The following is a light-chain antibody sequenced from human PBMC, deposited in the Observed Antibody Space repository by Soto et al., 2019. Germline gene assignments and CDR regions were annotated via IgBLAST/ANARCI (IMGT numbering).Light chain of an antibody. Sequence: EIVMTQSPATLSVSPGERATLSCRASQSVSTTLAWYQQKPGQAPRLLIYVASARATGIPARFSGSGSGTEFTLTISSLQSEDFAVYYCQQYNEWPWTFGQGTKVEVK. V-gene: IGKV3-15*01. CDR3: QQYNEWPWT. CDR2: VAS. CDR1: QSVSTT. J-gene: IGKJ1*01.